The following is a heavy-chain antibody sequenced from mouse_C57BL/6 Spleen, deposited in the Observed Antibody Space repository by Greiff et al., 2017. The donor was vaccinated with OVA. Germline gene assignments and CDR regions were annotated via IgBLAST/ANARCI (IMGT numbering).Heavy chain of an antibody. J-gene: IGHJ4*01. D-gene: IGHD4-1*01. CDR3: ARSGHANWGAMDY. Sequence: VQLQQSGPELVKPGASVKISCKASGYSFTGYYMNWVKQSPAKSLEWIGEINPSTGGTNYNQKFKAKATLTVDKSSSTAYMQLKSLTSEDSAVYYRARSGHANWGAMDYWGQGTSVTVSS. CDR2: INPSTGGT. V-gene: IGHV1-42*01. CDR1: GYSFTGYY.